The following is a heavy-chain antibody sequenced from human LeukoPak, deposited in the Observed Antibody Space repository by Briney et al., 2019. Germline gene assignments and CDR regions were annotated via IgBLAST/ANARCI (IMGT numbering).Heavy chain of an antibody. CDR2: IYSGGST. V-gene: IGHV3-53*01. CDR1: GFTVSSNY. CDR3: ARGGSYLSAFDI. D-gene: IGHD1-26*01. Sequence: GGSLRLSCAASGFTVSSNYMSWVHQAPGKGLEWVSIIYSGGSTFYADSVKGRFTISRDNSKNTLYLQMNSLRAEDTAVYYCARGGSYLSAFDIWGQGTMVTVSS. J-gene: IGHJ3*02.